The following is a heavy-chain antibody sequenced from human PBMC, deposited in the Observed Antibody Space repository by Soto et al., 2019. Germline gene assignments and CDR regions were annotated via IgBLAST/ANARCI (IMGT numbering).Heavy chain of an antibody. CDR1: GFIFSTAW. D-gene: IGHD3-22*01. Sequence: EVQLVESGGGLVEPGGSLRLSCAASGFIFSTAWINWVRQAPGKGLEWVGRIKSKIDGGTTDLAASVKGRFAISRDDSQDTRFLQVNSLKSEDTAVYYCTAASLFSTRVGRFDLWGRGTLVTVSS. J-gene: IGHJ4*01. V-gene: IGHV3-15*07. CDR2: IKSKIDGGTT. CDR3: TAASLFSTRVGRFDL.